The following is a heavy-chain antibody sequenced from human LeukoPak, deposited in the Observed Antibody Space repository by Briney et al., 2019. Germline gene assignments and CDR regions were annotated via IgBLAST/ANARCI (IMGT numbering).Heavy chain of an antibody. CDR3: ARAKVVRAMVSRYFDY. CDR1: GFTFSSYS. D-gene: IGHD5-18*01. V-gene: IGHV3-21*01. J-gene: IGHJ4*02. CDR2: ISSSSSYI. Sequence: GGSLGLSCAASGFTFSSYSMNWVRQAPGKGLEWVSSISSSSSYIYYADSVKGRFTISRDNAKNSLYLQMNSLRAEDTAVYYCARAKVVRAMVSRYFDYWGQGTLVTVSS.